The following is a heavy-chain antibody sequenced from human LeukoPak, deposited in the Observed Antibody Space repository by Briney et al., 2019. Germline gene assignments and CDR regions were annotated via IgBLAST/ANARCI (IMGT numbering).Heavy chain of an antibody. Sequence: GGSLRLSCAASGFTFSSYSMNWVRQAPGKGLEWVSSISSSSYIYYADSVKGRFTISRDNAKNSLYLQMNSLRAEDTAVYYCARDFPGFYYGSGSYRGTDYWGQGTLVTVSS. CDR1: GFTFSSYS. V-gene: IGHV3-21*01. CDR3: ARDFPGFYYGSGSYRGTDY. J-gene: IGHJ4*02. CDR2: ISSSSYI. D-gene: IGHD3-10*01.